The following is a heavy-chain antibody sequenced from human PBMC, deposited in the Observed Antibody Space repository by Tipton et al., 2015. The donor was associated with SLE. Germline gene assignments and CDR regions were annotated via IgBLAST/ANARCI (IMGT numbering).Heavy chain of an antibody. V-gene: IGHV4-34*01. J-gene: IGHJ4*02. Sequence: TLSLTCVVYGGSFSGYYWSWIRQPSGKGLEWIGEINHSGNTNYNPSLKSRVTISVDTSKNQFSLRLSSVTAADTAVYYCARGGLGRLVPLDYWGQGTLVTVSS. D-gene: IGHD6-19*01. CDR2: INHSGNT. CDR1: GGSFSGYY. CDR3: ARGGLGRLVPLDY.